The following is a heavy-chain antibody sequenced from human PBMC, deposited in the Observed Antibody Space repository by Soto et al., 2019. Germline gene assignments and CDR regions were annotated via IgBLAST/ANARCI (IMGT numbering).Heavy chain of an antibody. CDR3: ASARGMPSYYYGMDV. CDR1: GGTFSSYA. Sequence: SVKVSCKASGGTFSSYAISWVRQAPGQGLEWMGGIIPIFGTANYAQKFQGGVTITADESTSTAYMELSSLRSEDTAVYYCASARGMPSYYYGMDVWGQGTTVTV. J-gene: IGHJ6*02. V-gene: IGHV1-69*13. CDR2: IIPIFGTA. D-gene: IGHD2-2*01.